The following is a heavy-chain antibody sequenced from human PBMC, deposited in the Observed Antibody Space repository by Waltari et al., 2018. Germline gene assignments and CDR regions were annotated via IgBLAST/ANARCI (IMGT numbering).Heavy chain of an antibody. CDR3: AREGGTSGYSGYFDS. V-gene: IGHV3-30*01. D-gene: IGHD2-2*01. J-gene: IGHJ4*02. CDR1: GFPFNNHI. Sequence: QLQLVESGGGVVQPGTSLRLSCAAPGFPFNNHISLWVGQAPGKGLEWVAAISFDGSKYYADSVKGRFTIAGDNSKRTIYLQMNSLTPEDTAVYYCAREGGTSGYSGYFDSWGPGTLVTVSS. CDR2: ISFDGSK.